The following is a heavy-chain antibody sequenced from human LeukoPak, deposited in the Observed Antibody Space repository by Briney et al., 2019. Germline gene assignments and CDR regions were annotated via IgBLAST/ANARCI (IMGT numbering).Heavy chain of an antibody. V-gene: IGHV3-21*01. CDR1: GFTFSSYS. D-gene: IGHD2-2*01. Sequence: PGGSLRLSCAASGFTFSSYSMNWVRQAPGKGLEWVSSISSSSSYIYYADSVKGRFTISRDNAKNSLYLQMNSLRAEDTAVYYCARDRTIGLHYFDYWGQGTLVTVSS. J-gene: IGHJ4*02. CDR3: ARDRTIGLHYFDY. CDR2: ISSSSSYI.